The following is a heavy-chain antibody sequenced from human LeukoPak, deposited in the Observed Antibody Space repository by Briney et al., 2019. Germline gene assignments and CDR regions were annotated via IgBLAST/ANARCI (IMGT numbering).Heavy chain of an antibody. Sequence: SETLSLTCTVSGGSISSYYWSWIRQPPGKGLEWIGYIYYSGSTNYNPSLKSRVTISVDTSKNHFSLKLSSVTAADTAVYYCARHPKYSSSWYSFDYWGQGTLVTVSS. D-gene: IGHD6-13*01. CDR3: ARHPKYSSSWYSFDY. V-gene: IGHV4-59*08. J-gene: IGHJ4*02. CDR2: IYYSGST. CDR1: GGSISSYY.